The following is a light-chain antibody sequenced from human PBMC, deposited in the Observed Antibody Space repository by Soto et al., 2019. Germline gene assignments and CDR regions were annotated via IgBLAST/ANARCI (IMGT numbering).Light chain of an antibody. CDR1: SSDVGGYNY. V-gene: IGLV2-14*01. CDR3: SSYTSSSTLLV. CDR2: EVS. Sequence: QSALTQPASVSGSPGQSITISCTGTSSDVGGYNYVSWYQQHPGKAPKLMIYEVSNRPSGVSNRFSGSKSGNTASLTISGRQDEDEADDYCSSYTSSSTLLVFGGGTKLTVL. J-gene: IGLJ2*01.